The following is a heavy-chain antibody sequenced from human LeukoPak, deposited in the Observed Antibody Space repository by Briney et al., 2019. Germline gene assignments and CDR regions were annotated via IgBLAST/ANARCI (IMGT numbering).Heavy chain of an antibody. CDR1: GGSISSGDYY. Sequence: PSETLSLTCTVSGGSISSGDYYWSWIRQPPGKGLEWIGYIYYSGSTYYNPSLKSRVTISVDTSKNQFSLKMSAVTAADTAVYYCGRDIPVVDWGQGTLVTVSS. J-gene: IGHJ4*02. CDR2: IYYSGST. V-gene: IGHV4-30-4*08. D-gene: IGHD2-15*01. CDR3: GRDIPVVD.